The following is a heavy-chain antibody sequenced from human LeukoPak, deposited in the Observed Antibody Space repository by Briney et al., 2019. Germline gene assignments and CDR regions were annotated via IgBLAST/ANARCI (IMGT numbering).Heavy chain of an antibody. CDR2: ISSSGYNT. V-gene: IGHV3-23*01. Sequence: PGGSLRLSCAASGFTFSSYAMSWVRQAPGKGLEWVSLISSSGYNTYYADSVKGRFTISRDNSKNTLSLQMNSLRAEDTAVYYCAKDVRVGGGGMDVWGQGTPVTVSS. CDR1: GFTFSSYA. CDR3: AKDVRVGGGGMDV. D-gene: IGHD1-26*01. J-gene: IGHJ6*02.